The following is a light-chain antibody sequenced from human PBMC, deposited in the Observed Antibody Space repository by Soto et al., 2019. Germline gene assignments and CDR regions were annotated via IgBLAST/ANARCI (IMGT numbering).Light chain of an antibody. J-gene: IGLJ2*01. CDR1: SGHSSYA. Sequence: QAVVTQSPSASASLGASVNLTCTLSSGHSSYAIAWHQQQPEKGPRYLMKLNSDGSHSKGDGIPDRFSGSSSGAERYLTISSLHSEDEADYYCQTWGTGSVVFGGGTKLTVL. V-gene: IGLV4-69*01. CDR3: QTWGTGSVV. CDR2: LNSDGSH.